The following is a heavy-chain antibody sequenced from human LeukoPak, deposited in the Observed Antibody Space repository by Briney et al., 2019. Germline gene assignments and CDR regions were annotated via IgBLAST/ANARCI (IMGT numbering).Heavy chain of an antibody. CDR3: ARVWNYFDY. CDR2: INHSGST. CDR1: GGSISSYY. D-gene: IGHD3-16*01. Sequence: SETLSLTCTVSGGSISSYYWSWIRQPPGKGLEWIGEINHSGSTNYNPSLKSRVTISVDTSKNQFSLKLSSVTAADTAVYYCARVWNYFDYWGQGTLVTVSS. V-gene: IGHV4-34*01. J-gene: IGHJ4*02.